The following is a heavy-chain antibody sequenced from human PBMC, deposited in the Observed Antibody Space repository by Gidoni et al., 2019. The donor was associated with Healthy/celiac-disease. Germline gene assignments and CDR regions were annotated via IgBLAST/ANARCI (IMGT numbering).Heavy chain of an antibody. J-gene: IGHJ6*02. D-gene: IGHD5-12*01. Sequence: EVQLLESGGGMVQPGGSLRLSCAASGLTFNSYAMSWIRQAPGKGLALVSAISGSGGSTYCADSVKGRFTISRDTSKNALYLQMNSLRAEDTAVYYCAKVWDTITHYGMDVWGQGTTVTVSS. CDR3: AKVWDTITHYGMDV. V-gene: IGHV3-23*01. CDR2: ISGSGGST. CDR1: GLTFNSYA.